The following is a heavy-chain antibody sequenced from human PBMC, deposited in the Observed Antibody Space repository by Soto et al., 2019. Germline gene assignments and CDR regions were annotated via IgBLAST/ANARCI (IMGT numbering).Heavy chain of an antibody. CDR1: GGSISSGGYY. J-gene: IGHJ4*02. Sequence: QVQLQESGPGLVKPSQTLSLTCTVSGGSISSGGYYWSWTRQHPGKGLEWIGYIYYSGSTYYNPSLKSRVTISVDTSKNQFSLKLSSVTAADTAVYYCAANGGYGSGKTTFDYWGQGTLVTVSS. CDR3: AANGGYGSGKTTFDY. D-gene: IGHD3-10*01. V-gene: IGHV4-31*03. CDR2: IYYSGST.